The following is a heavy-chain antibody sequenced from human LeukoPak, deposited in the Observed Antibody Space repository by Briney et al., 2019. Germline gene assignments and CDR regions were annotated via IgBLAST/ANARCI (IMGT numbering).Heavy chain of an antibody. D-gene: IGHD2-21*02. CDR1: GGSFSGYY. Sequence: SETLSLTCAVYGGSFSGYYWSWIRQPPGKGLEWIGEINHSGSTNYNPSPKSRVTISVDTSKNQFSLKLSSVTAADTAVYYCARGLIHIVVVTAAWYFDYWGQGTLVTVSS. V-gene: IGHV4-34*01. J-gene: IGHJ4*02. CDR2: INHSGST. CDR3: ARGLIHIVVVTAAWYFDY.